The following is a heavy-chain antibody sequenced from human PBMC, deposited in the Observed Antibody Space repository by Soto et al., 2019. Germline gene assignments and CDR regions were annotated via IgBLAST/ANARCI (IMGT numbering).Heavy chain of an antibody. J-gene: IGHJ6*02. CDR2: ISSGGGYS. CDR1: GFTFSDHY. D-gene: IGHD1-20*01. CDR3: VRDRQTSLAKYKGMDV. V-gene: IGHV3-11*06. Sequence: GGSLRLSCVASGFTFSDHYMSWIRQAPGKGLEWISYISSGGGYSFYADSVKGRFTISRDNANNSVYLQMNSPKADDTAVYYCVRDRQTSLAKYKGMDVWGQGTTVTVSS.